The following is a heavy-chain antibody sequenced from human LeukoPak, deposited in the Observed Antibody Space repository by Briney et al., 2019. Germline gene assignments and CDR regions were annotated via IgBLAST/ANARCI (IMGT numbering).Heavy chain of an antibody. V-gene: IGHV4-59*08. CDR2: IYYSGST. CDR3: ARLTYYYGSGSYYNEGSGAFDI. J-gene: IGHJ3*02. D-gene: IGHD3-10*01. CDR1: GGSISSYY. Sequence: SETLSLTCTVSGGSISSYYWSWIRQPPGKGLEWIGCIYYSGSTNYNPSLKSRVTISVDTSKNQFSLKLSSVTAADTAVYYCARLTYYYGSGSYYNEGSGAFDIWGQGTMVTVSS.